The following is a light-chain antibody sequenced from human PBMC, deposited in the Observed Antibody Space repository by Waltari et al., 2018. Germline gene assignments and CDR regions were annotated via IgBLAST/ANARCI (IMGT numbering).Light chain of an antibody. Sequence: QSALTQPPSAPGSLAQSATTSSTGTRSYIGNYNYVSWHQQHPSKAPKVIMYEVSKRPSGVPDRFSGSKSGNAASLTVSGLQAEDEADYYCSSYAGTNPRVFGGGTKLTVL. CDR2: EVS. V-gene: IGLV2-8*01. CDR3: SSYAGTNPRV. J-gene: IGLJ3*02. CDR1: RSYIGNYNY.